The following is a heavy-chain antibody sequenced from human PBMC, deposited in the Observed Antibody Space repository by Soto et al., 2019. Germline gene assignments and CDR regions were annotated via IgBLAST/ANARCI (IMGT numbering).Heavy chain of an antibody. CDR1: GYSISSGYY. V-gene: IGHV4-38-2*01. CDR2: IYHSGST. D-gene: IGHD3-10*01. J-gene: IGHJ6*02. Sequence: LSLTCAVSGYSISSGYYWGWIRQPPGKGLEWIGSIYHSGSTYNNPSLKSRVTISVDTSKNQFSLKLSSVTAADTAVYYCARVGGYGMDVWGQGTTVTVSS. CDR3: ARVGGYGMDV.